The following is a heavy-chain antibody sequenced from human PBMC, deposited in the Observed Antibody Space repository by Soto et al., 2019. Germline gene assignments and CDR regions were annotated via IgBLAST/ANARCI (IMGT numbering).Heavy chain of an antibody. V-gene: IGHV4-39*01. Sequence: PSETLSLTCTVSGGSISINNYYWGWIRQPPGKGLEWIGTIYYSGSTYYNPSLKSRVTISVDTSKNQFSLNLSSVTAADTAVYFCARHGYYYVDYWGQGTLVTVSS. J-gene: IGHJ4*02. CDR1: GGSISINNYY. CDR2: IYYSGST. D-gene: IGHD3-10*01. CDR3: ARHGYYYVDY.